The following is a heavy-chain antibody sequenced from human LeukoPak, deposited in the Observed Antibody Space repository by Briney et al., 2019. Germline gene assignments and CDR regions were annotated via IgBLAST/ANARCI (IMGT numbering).Heavy chain of an antibody. V-gene: IGHV4-34*01. CDR3: ARGRVQYYFGSGSQGWFDP. J-gene: IGHJ5*02. Sequence: SETLSLTCAAYGGSFSGYYWNWIRQSPGMGLEWIGETNHSGSTNYNPSLKSRVTISVDTPKNQFSLRLTSVTAADTAVYYCARGRVQYYFGSGSQGWFDPWGQGTLVTVSS. CDR1: GGSFSGYY. CDR2: TNHSGST. D-gene: IGHD3-10*01.